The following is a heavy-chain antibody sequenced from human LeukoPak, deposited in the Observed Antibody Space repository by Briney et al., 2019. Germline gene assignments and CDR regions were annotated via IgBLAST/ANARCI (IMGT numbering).Heavy chain of an antibody. CDR2: IYHSGTT. D-gene: IGHD2-21*02. J-gene: IGHJ4*02. Sequence: PPEPLSLTCGVSGYSISSGYYWDWIRQPPGKGLEWIGSIYHSGTTYYNPSLKSRVNISLDTSKNQLSLRLSSVTAADTAVYYCARAASVTAIYFDYWGQGTLVTVSS. CDR3: ARAASVTAIYFDY. CDR1: GYSISSGYY. V-gene: IGHV4-38-2*01.